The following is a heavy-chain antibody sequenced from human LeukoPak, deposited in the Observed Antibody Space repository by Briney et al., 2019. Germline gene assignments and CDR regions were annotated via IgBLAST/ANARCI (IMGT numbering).Heavy chain of an antibody. CDR3: ARAYQD. D-gene: IGHD2-2*01. CDR2: INHSGST. CDR1: GGSFSGYY. V-gene: IGHV4-34*01. Sequence: SETLSLTCAVYGGSFSGYYWSWIRQPPGKGLEWIGEINHSGSTNHNPSLKSRVTISVDTSKNQFSLKLSSVTAADTAVYYCARAYQDWGQGTLVTVSS. J-gene: IGHJ4*02.